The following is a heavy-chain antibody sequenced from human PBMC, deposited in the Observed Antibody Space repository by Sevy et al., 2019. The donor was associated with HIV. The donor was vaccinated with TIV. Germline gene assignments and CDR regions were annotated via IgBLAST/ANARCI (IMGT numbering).Heavy chain of an antibody. CDR3: AKGGPNSGYDYYFDY. CDR1: GFTFSNYA. V-gene: IGHV3-33*06. Sequence: GGSLRLSCAASGFTFSNYAMHWVRQAPGKGLAWVALIWYDGSKIFYADSVKGRFTISRDNSESTLYLQMNSLRAEDKALYHCAKGGPNSGYDYYFDYWGQGTLVTVSS. J-gene: IGHJ4*02. D-gene: IGHD5-12*01. CDR2: IWYDGSKI.